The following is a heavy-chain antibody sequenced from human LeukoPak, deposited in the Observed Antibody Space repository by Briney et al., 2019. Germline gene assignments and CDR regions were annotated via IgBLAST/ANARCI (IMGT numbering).Heavy chain of an antibody. CDR3: ARARRFGVVINYFDY. CDR1: GYTFTSYY. CDR2: INPSGGST. V-gene: IGHV1-46*01. Sequence: ASVKVSCKASGYTFTSYYMHWVRQAPGQWLEWMGIINPSGGSTSYAQKFQGRVTMARDTSTSTVYVELSSLRSEDTAVYYCARARRFGVVINYFDYWGQGTLVTVSS. D-gene: IGHD3-3*01. J-gene: IGHJ4*02.